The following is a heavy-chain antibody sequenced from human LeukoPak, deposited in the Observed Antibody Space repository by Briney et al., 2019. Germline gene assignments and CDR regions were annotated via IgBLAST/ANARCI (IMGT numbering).Heavy chain of an antibody. CDR1: VYTFTTYG. CDR3: ARDAVEIYGDSFFVS. CDR2: ISAYNGNT. Sequence: ASVKVSCKPAVYTFTTYGISWVTQAPGQGLEWMGWISAYNGNTNYAQKLQGRVTMTTDTSTSTAYMELRSLRSDDTAVYYCARDAVEIYGDSFFVSWGQGTLVTVSS. J-gene: IGHJ4*02. V-gene: IGHV1-18*01. D-gene: IGHD4-17*01.